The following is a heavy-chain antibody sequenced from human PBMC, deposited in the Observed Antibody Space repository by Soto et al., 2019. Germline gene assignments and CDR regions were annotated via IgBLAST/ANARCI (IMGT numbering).Heavy chain of an antibody. V-gene: IGHV1-46*01. Sequence: ASVKVSCKASGYTFTSYYMHWVRQAPGQGLEWMGIINPSGGSTSYAQKFQGRVTMTRDTSTSTVYMELSSLRSEDTAVYYCARDFELQLWHGQRVVYYYYGMDVWGQGTTVTVSS. D-gene: IGHD5-18*01. CDR3: ARDFELQLWHGQRVVYYYYGMDV. CDR1: GYTFTSYY. CDR2: INPSGGST. J-gene: IGHJ6*02.